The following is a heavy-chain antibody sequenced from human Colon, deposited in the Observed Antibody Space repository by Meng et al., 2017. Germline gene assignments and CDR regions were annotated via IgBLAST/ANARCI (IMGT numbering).Heavy chain of an antibody. CDR2: VYYDGST. D-gene: IGHD3-16*02. CDR1: GDSITSSSYY. V-gene: IGHV4-39*01. J-gene: IGHJ4*02. Sequence: QLQLQESGLGLVMPSETLSLTCIVSGDSITSSSYYWGWIRQTPGKELDWFASVYYDGSTYYNPSLTSLKSRLTISIDTSKNQFSLRLSSVTAADTAVYFCARFAGNYVWGNSRYIFWGRGTLVTVSS. CDR3: ARFAGNYVWGNSRYIF.